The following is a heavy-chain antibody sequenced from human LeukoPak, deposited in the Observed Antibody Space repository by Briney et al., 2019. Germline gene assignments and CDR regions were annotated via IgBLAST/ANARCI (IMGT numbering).Heavy chain of an antibody. CDR3: ARGYYYDSSGSTFDF. V-gene: IGHV1-2*02. CDR2: INPKSGGT. CDR1: GYTFTDYY. D-gene: IGHD3-22*01. Sequence: ASVKVSCKASGYTFTDYYMHWVRQAPGLGLEWMGWINPKSGGTNYAQKFQGRVTMTRDTSISTAYMELSRLRSDDTAVYYCARGYYYDSSGSTFDFWGQGTLVTVSS. J-gene: IGHJ4*02.